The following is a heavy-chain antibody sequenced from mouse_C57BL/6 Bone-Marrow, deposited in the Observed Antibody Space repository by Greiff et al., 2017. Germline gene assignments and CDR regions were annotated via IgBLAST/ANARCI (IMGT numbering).Heavy chain of an antibody. CDR2: INPSTGGT. D-gene: IGHD2-4*01. J-gene: IGHJ4*01. CDR1: GYSFTGYY. Sequence: EVKLQESGPELVKPGASVKISCKASGYSFTGYYMNWVKQSPEKSLEWIGEINPSTGGTTYNQKFKAKATLTVDKSSSTAYMQLKSLTSEDSAVYYCARRYDYDLYAMDYWGQGTSVTVSS. V-gene: IGHV1-42*01. CDR3: ARRYDYDLYAMDY.